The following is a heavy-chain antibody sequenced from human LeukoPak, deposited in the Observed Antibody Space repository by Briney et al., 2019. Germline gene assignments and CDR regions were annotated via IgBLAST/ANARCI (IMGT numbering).Heavy chain of an antibody. V-gene: IGHV3-53*04. Sequence: GGSLRLSCAASGFTVSDNDLTWVRQAPGKGLEWVSIIYSGGSTSYADSVKGRFTVSRHNSKNTLYLQMSSLRAEDTAVYYCSVTYYNLEYWVQGTLVTVSS. CDR1: GFTVSDND. D-gene: IGHD3-10*01. J-gene: IGHJ4*02. CDR2: IYSGGST. CDR3: SVTYYNLEY.